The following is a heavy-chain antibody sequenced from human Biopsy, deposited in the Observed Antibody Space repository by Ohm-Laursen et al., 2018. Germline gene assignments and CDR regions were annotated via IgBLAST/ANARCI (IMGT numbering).Heavy chain of an antibody. D-gene: IGHD1-26*01. CDR2: ISKGGDT. V-gene: IGHV4-59*12. CDR3: AVKSYFSTSFDP. CDR1: GGSITDDY. J-gene: IGHJ5*02. Sequence: PSETLSLTCTVSGGSITDDYWSWIRQSPGKGLEWIGFISKGGDTTYNPSLRGRVAISVDTSKNQFSLKLSSVTAADTAVYYCAVKSYFSTSFDPWGQGTLVTVSS.